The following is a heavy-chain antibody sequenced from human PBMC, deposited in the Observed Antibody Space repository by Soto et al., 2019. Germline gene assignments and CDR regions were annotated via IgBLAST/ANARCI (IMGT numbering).Heavy chain of an antibody. D-gene: IGHD2-2*01. V-gene: IGHV1-18*01. CDR2: ISTGNGNT. J-gene: IGHJ4*02. CDR3: ARDRYCSSTSCYGDAFDY. CDR1: GYTFTSHG. Sequence: GASVKVSCKASGYTFTSHGISWVRQAPRQGLEWMGWISTGNGNTNYSQKFQDRVTITRDTSASTAYMELSSLRSEDTAVYYCARDRYCSSTSCYGDAFDYWGQGTLVTVSS.